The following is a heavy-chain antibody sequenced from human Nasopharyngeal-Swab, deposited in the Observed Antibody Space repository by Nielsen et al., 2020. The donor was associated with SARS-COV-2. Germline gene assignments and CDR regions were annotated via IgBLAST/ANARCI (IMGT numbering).Heavy chain of an antibody. CDR2: INPSGGST. J-gene: IGHJ4*02. V-gene: IGHV1-46*01. D-gene: IGHD3-22*01. Sequence: WVRQAPGQGLEWMGIINPSGGSTSYAQKFQGRVTTTRDTSISTAYMELSRLRSDDTAVYYCARNDSSGYGYWGQGTLVTVSS. CDR3: ARNDSSGYGY.